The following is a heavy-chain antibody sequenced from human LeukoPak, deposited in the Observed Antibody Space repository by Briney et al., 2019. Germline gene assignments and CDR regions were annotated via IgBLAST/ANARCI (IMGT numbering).Heavy chain of an antibody. CDR3: VVNIVATWDY. V-gene: IGHV3-7*03. J-gene: IGHJ4*02. CDR2: IKQDGSEK. CDR1: GFTFTRFW. Sequence: GGSLRLSCAASGFTFTRFWMTWVRQAPGKGLEWVANIKQDGSEKYYVDSVKGRFTIPRDNAKNSLSLQMNSLRAEDTAVYYCVVNIVATWDYWGQGTLVTVSS. D-gene: IGHD5-12*01.